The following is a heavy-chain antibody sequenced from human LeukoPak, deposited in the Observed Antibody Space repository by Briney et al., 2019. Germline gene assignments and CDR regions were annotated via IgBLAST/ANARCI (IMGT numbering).Heavy chain of an antibody. D-gene: IGHD3-22*01. J-gene: IGHJ4*02. V-gene: IGHV1-69*05. CDR1: GGTFSSYA. Sequence: SVKVSCKASGGTFSSYAISWVRQAPGQGLEWMGGIIPIFGTANYAQKFQGRVTITTDESTSTAYMELSSLRSEDTAVYYCARAWSVLEYYDSSGYHDWGQGTLVTVSS. CDR3: ARAWSVLEYYDSSGYHD. CDR2: IIPIFGTA.